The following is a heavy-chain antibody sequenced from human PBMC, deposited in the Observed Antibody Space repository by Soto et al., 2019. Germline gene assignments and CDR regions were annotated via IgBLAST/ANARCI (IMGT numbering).Heavy chain of an antibody. D-gene: IGHD3-22*01. J-gene: IGHJ5*02. V-gene: IGHV3-30-3*01. CDR2: ISYDGSSK. Sequence: VGSLRLSCAASGFTFSSHAMHWVRQAPGKGLEWVALISYDGSSKYYADSVRGRFTISRDNSKNTLYLQMNGLRTEDTAIYYCARVFITLIALNWLDPWGQGTLVTVSS. CDR1: GFTFSSHA. CDR3: ARVFITLIALNWLDP.